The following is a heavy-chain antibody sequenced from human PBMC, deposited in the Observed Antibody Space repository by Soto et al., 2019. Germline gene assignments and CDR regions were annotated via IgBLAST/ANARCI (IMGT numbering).Heavy chain of an antibody. CDR1: GGSISSGGYY. CDR3: ARGGHSSSLHFDY. CDR2: IYYSGST. J-gene: IGHJ4*02. Sequence: SETLSLTCTVSGGSISSGGYYWNWIRQHPGKGLEWIGYIYYSGSTYYNPSLKSRVTISVDTSKNQFSLKLSSVTAADTAVYYCARGGHSSSLHFDYWGQGTLVTVSS. D-gene: IGHD6-6*01. V-gene: IGHV4-31*03.